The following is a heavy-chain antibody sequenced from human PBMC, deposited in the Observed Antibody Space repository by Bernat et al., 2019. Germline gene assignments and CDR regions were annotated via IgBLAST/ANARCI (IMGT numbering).Heavy chain of an antibody. CDR2: ISYDGSNK. CDR3: AKSAAAAGDWYFDL. D-gene: IGHD6-13*01. V-gene: IGHV3-30*18. J-gene: IGHJ2*01. Sequence: QVQLVESGGGVVPPGRSLRLSCAASGFTFSSYGMHWVRQAPGKGLEWVAVISYDGSNKYYADSVQGRFTISRDTSKNTLYLQMNSLRAEDTAVYYCAKSAAAAGDWYFDLWGRGTLVTVSS. CDR1: GFTFSSYG.